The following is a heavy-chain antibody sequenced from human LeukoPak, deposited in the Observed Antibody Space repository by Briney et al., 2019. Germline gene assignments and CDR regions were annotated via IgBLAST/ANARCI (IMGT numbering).Heavy chain of an antibody. D-gene: IGHD4-23*01. CDR2: IYSSGST. CDR3: ARDLGPYGGNLFDH. Sequence: SQTLSLTCTVSGGSISSGSYYWSWIRQPAGKGLEWSGRIYSSGSTNSNPLFKSRITISADTSKNQFFLNLTSVTAADTAVYYCARDLGPYGGNLFDHWGQGTLVTVSS. CDR1: GGSISSGSYY. J-gene: IGHJ4*02. V-gene: IGHV4-61*02.